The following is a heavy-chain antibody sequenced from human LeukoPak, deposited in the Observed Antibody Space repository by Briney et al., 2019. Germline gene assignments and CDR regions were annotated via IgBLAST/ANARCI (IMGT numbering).Heavy chain of an antibody. V-gene: IGHV3-33*01. CDR1: GLTFSSYG. CDR3: ARLGDAFDI. Sequence: PGTSLRLYCSASGLTFSSYGMLWVRQAPGHGLQLVAVIWYDGSNKYYADSVKGRFTIPRDNSKNTLYLQMNSLRAEDTAVYYCARLGDAFDIWGQGTMVTVSS. D-gene: IGHD1-26*01. J-gene: IGHJ3*02. CDR2: IWYDGSNK.